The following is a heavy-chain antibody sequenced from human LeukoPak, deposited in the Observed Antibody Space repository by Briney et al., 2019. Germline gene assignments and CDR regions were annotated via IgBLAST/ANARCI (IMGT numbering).Heavy chain of an antibody. Sequence: PGGSLRLSCVASGFTFSDYFMSWIRQAPGKGLEWLSFINSEGNNIYYADSVKGRFTISRDNARNTLYLEMNSLRMEDTAKYYCASGSSPAYWGQGTLVTVSS. CDR3: ASGSSPAY. CDR2: INSEGNNI. J-gene: IGHJ4*02. CDR1: GFTFSDYF. V-gene: IGHV3-11*04. D-gene: IGHD6-13*01.